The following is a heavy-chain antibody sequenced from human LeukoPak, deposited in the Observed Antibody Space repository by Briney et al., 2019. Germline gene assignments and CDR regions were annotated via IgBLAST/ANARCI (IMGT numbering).Heavy chain of an antibody. CDR3: ARAAVAGPIDY. Sequence: SETLSLTCAVYGGSFSGYYWTWIRQPPGKGLEWIGEINHSGNTNYNPSLKSRVTISVDTSKNQFSLKLSSVTAADTAVYYCARAAVAGPIDYWGQGTLVTVSS. V-gene: IGHV4-34*01. CDR2: INHSGNT. CDR1: GGSFSGYY. D-gene: IGHD6-19*01. J-gene: IGHJ4*02.